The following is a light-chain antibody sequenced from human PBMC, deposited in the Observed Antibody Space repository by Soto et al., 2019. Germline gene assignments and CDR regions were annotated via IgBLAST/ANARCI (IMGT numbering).Light chain of an antibody. Sequence: QSALTQPDSVSGSPGQSITISCTGTSSDVGSYTYDSWYQQHPGKAPKLMIYDVSNRPTGVSNRISGSKSSNTASLTISGHQSDDEADYYCSSYTSSSTYVFGTGTKLTVL. J-gene: IGLJ1*01. CDR3: SSYTSSSTYV. V-gene: IGLV2-14*03. CDR1: SSDVGSYTY. CDR2: DVS.